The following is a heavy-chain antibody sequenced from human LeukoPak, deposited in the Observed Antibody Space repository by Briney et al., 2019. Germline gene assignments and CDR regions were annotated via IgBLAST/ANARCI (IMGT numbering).Heavy chain of an antibody. Sequence: GGSLRLSCEAPGFTFNIYAMHWVRQVPGKGLQLVAFIRYDGSDKYYADSVKGRFTISRENSKNTLYLQLNSLIPDDMAVYYCARGYGENSLNYWGQGTLVTVST. D-gene: IGHD4/OR15-4a*01. J-gene: IGHJ4*02. CDR2: IRYDGSDK. CDR3: ARGYGENSLNY. CDR1: GFTFNIYA. V-gene: IGHV3-30*02.